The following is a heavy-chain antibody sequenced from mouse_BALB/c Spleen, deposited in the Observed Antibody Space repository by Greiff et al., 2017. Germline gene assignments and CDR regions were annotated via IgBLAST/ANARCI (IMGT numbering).Heavy chain of an antibody. V-gene: IGHV1-7*01. CDR2: INPSTGYT. J-gene: IGHJ1*01. Sequence: VQLQQSGAELVKPGASVKMSCKASGYTFTSYWMHWVKQRPGQGLEWIGYINPSTGYTEYNQKFKDKATLTADKSSSTAYMQLSSLTSEDSAVYYCARGVYCRPNWYFDVWGAGTTVTVSS. D-gene: IGHD2-14*01. CDR3: ARGVYCRPNWYFDV. CDR1: GYTFTSYW.